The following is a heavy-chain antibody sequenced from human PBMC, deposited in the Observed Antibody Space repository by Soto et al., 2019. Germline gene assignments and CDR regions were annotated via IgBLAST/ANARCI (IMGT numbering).Heavy chain of an antibody. CDR2: IYYSGST. CDR3: ARFLRVSSSWYYFDY. V-gene: IGHV4-59*01. Sequence: SGTLSLTCAVSGGSISSYYWSWIRQPPGKGLEWIGYIYYSGSTNYNPSLKSRVTISVDTSKNQFSLKLSSVTAADTAVYYCARFLRVSSSWYYFDYRGQGTLVTVSS. J-gene: IGHJ4*02. D-gene: IGHD6-13*01. CDR1: GGSISSYY.